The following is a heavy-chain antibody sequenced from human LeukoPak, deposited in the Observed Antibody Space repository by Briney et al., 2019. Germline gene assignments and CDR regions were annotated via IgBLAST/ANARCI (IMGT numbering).Heavy chain of an antibody. D-gene: IGHD3-10*01. J-gene: IGHJ6*02. CDR3: AKDLESEFHIVVRGGLYYYYGMDV. CDR2: ISSDGGNK. V-gene: IGHV3-30-3*01. Sequence: PGRSLRLSCAASGFPFSTFAMHWVRQAPGKGLEWLTLISSDGGNKYYADSVKGRFTISRDNSKNTLYLQMNSLRAEDTAVYYCAKDLESEFHIVVRGGLYYYYGMDVWGQGTTVTVSS. CDR1: GFPFSTFA.